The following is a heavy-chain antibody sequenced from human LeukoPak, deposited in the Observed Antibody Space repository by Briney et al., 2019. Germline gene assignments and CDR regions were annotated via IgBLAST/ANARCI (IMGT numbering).Heavy chain of an antibody. CDR1: GFTFNNYG. CDR2: IRYDGSKD. Sequence: GGSLRLSCAASGFTFNNYGMHWVRQAAGKGLEWVAFIRYDGSKDYYADSVKGRFTISRDNSKNTLYLQMSSLRPDGTAVYYCAKVHGFYYILQHWGQGTLVTVST. D-gene: IGHD3-10*01. CDR3: AKVHGFYYILQH. J-gene: IGHJ1*01. V-gene: IGHV3-30*02.